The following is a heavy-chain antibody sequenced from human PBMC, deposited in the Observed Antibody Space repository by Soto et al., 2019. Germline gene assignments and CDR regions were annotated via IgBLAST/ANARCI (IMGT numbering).Heavy chain of an antibody. CDR3: AREVDFWSGLYFDY. V-gene: IGHV1-18*01. CDR2: ISAYNGNT. D-gene: IGHD3-3*01. J-gene: IGHJ4*02. Sequence: ASVKVSCKASGYTFTSYGISWVRQAPGQGLEWMGWISAYNGNTNYAQKLQGRVTMTTDTSTSTAYVELRSLRSDDTAVYYCAREVDFWSGLYFDYWGQGTLVTVSS. CDR1: GYTFTSYG.